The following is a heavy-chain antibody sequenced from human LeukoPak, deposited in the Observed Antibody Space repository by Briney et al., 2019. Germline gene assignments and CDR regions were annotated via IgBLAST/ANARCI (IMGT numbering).Heavy chain of an antibody. CDR2: IKTKTDGAAT. Sequence: GGSLRLSCAAPGFSFSSNWMGWVRQAPGKGLEWVGRIKTKTDGAATEYATPVKGRFTFSRDDSKNTLYLQMNSLKTEDTAVYYCTTGVYWGQGTLVTVSS. CDR1: GFSFSSNW. CDR3: TTGVY. J-gene: IGHJ4*02. V-gene: IGHV3-15*01.